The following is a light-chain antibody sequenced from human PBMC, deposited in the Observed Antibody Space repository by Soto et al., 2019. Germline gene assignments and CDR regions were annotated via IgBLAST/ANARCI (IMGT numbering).Light chain of an antibody. J-gene: IGKJ1*01. CDR3: QQYGNSPQT. CDR2: GAS. Sequence: EIVLTQSPGTLSLSPGERATLSCRASQSVSSSFLAWYQQKPGQAPRLLIYGASSGATGIPDRFSGSGSGTDFTLTISRLEPEDFAVYYCQQYGNSPQTFGQGTKVDIK. CDR1: QSVSSSF. V-gene: IGKV3-20*01.